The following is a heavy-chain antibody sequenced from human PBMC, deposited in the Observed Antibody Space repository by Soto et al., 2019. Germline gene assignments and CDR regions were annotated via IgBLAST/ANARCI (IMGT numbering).Heavy chain of an antibody. Sequence: EVQLVESGGGLVKPGGSLRLSCAASGFTFSSYSINWVRQAPGKGLEWVSSISSSSSYIYYADSVKGRFTISRDNAKNSLYLQMNSLRAEDTAVYYCAGRAAAPIDAFDIWGQGTMVTVSS. CDR1: GFTFSSYS. CDR2: ISSSSSYI. CDR3: AGRAAAPIDAFDI. V-gene: IGHV3-21*01. J-gene: IGHJ3*02. D-gene: IGHD6-13*01.